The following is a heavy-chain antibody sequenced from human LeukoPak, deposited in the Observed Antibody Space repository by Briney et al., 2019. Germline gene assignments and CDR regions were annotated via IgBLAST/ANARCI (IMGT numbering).Heavy chain of an antibody. Sequence: GGPLRLSCAASGFTFSSYEMNWVRQAPGKGLEWVSYISSSGSTIYYADSVKGRFTISRDNAKNSLYLQMNSLRAEDTAVYYCARDAGLSGYDYNYWGQGTLVTVSS. CDR3: ARDAGLSGYDYNY. D-gene: IGHD5-12*01. V-gene: IGHV3-48*03. J-gene: IGHJ4*02. CDR2: ISSSGSTI. CDR1: GFTFSSYE.